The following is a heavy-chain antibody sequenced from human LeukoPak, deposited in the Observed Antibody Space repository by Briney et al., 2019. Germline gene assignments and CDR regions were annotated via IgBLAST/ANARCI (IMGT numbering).Heavy chain of an antibody. CDR3: ARVGDSSGWYGYFQH. V-gene: IGHV4-31*03. J-gene: IGHJ1*01. Sequence: SQTLSLTCTVSGGSISSGGSYWSWIRPHPGKGLEWIGYIYYSGSTYYNPSLKSRVTISVDTSKNQFSLKLSSVTAADTAVYYCARVGDSSGWYGYFQHWGQGTLVTVSS. CDR1: GGSISSGGSY. D-gene: IGHD6-19*01. CDR2: IYYSGST.